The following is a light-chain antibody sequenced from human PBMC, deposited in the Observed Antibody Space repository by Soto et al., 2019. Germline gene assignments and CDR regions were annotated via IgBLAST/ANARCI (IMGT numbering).Light chain of an antibody. CDR1: QSISSW. CDR3: QQYNSYPWT. V-gene: IGKV1-5*01. J-gene: IGKJ1*01. CDR2: DAS. Sequence: DIQMTQSPSTLSASVGDRVTITCRASQSISSWLAWYQQKPGKAPKPLIYDASSLESGVPSRFSGSGSGTEFTLTISSLQPDDFATYYCQQYNSYPWTFGQGTKAEIK.